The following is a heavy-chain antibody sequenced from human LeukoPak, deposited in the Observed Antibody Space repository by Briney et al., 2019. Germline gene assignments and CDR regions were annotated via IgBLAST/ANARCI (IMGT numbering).Heavy chain of an antibody. Sequence: GGSLRLSCAASGFTFSNYAMSWVRQAPGLGLEWVSGISGGGYSTYYADSVKGRFTISRDNSKNTLYLQMNSLRAEDTAVYYCAIGGSGHMPYDKPRYWGQGTLVTVSS. CDR1: GFTFSNYA. CDR3: AIGGSGHMPYDKPRY. V-gene: IGHV3-23*01. CDR2: ISGGGYST. D-gene: IGHD3-22*01. J-gene: IGHJ4*02.